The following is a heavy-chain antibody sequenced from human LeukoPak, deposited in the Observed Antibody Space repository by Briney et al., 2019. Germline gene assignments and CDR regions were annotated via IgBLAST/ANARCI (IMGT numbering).Heavy chain of an antibody. J-gene: IGHJ4*02. CDR2: ISSSGGST. CDR3: ARGGYSYGYSDY. V-gene: IGHV3-23*01. D-gene: IGHD5-18*01. CDR1: GFTFSSYG. Sequence: GGSLRLSCAASGFTFSSYGMSWVRQAPGKWLECVSSISSSGGSTYYADSVKGRFTISTANSKNSLYLQMNRLRAEDPSVNYCARGGYSYGYSDYWGQGTLVTVSS.